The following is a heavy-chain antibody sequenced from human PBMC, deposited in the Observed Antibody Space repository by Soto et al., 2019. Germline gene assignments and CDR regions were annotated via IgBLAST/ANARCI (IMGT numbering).Heavy chain of an antibody. J-gene: IGHJ6*02. CDR3: ARTVVVPAAILGYYYYYGMDV. V-gene: IGHV1-69*13. Sequence: SVKVSYKASGGTFSSYAISWVRQAPGQGLEWMGGIIPIFGTANYAQKFQGRVTITADESTSTAYMELSSLRSEDTAVYYCARTVVVPAAILGYYYYYGMDVWGQGTTVTVSS. CDR2: IIPIFGTA. D-gene: IGHD2-2*02. CDR1: GGTFSSYA.